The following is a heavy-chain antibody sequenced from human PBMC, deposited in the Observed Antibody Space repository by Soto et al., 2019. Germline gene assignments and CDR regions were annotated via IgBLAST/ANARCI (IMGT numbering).Heavy chain of an antibody. J-gene: IGHJ3*02. CDR2: IYYSGST. D-gene: IGHD3-22*01. V-gene: IGHV4-31*03. CDR3: ARDSPTYYYDSSGYQAFDI. Sequence: TLSLTCTVSGGSISSGGYYWSWILQHAGKGLEWIGYIYYSGSTYYTPSLKSRVTISVDTSKNQFSLKLSSVTAAETAVYYCARDSPTYYYDSSGYQAFDIWGQGTMVTVSS. CDR1: GGSISSGGYY.